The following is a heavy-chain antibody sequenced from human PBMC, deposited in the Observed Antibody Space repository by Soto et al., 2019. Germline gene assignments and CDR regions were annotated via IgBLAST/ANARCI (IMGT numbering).Heavy chain of an antibody. CDR3: AKDHWQWLLTYYFDN. CDR1: GFTFSVYG. Sequence: QVQLVESGGGVVQPGRSLRLSCAASGFTFSVYGMHWVRQAPGKGLEWVAVISYDGSNKYYADSVKGRFTISRDISKNTLSLQMDSLRPEDTAVYYCAKDHWQWLLTYYFDNWGQGTLVTVSS. J-gene: IGHJ4*02. CDR2: ISYDGSNK. V-gene: IGHV3-30*18. D-gene: IGHD6-19*01.